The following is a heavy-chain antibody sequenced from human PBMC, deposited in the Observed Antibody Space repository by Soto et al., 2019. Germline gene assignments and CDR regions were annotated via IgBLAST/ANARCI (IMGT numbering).Heavy chain of an antibody. Sequence: QVQLVQSGAEVKKPGASVKVSCKASGFTFTSYYMHWVRQAPGQGLEWMGIINPSGGSTSYAQKFQGRVTMTRDTSTSTVYIELSSLRSEDTAVYYCARDHYSSGWYGCGGYWGQGTLVTVSS. CDR3: ARDHYSSGWYGCGGY. CDR1: GFTFTSYY. V-gene: IGHV1-46*01. J-gene: IGHJ4*02. D-gene: IGHD6-19*01. CDR2: INPSGGST.